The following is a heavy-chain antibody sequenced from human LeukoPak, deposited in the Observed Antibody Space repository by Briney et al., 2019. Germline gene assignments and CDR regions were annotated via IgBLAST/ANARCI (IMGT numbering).Heavy chain of an antibody. CDR1: GGSISSYY. V-gene: IGHV4-59*01. CDR3: ARARNYYDSSDYYYEGDAFDI. J-gene: IGHJ3*02. D-gene: IGHD3-22*01. CDR2: IYYSGYT. Sequence: SETLSLTCTVSGGSISSYYWSWIRQPPGKGLKWIGNIYYSGYTTYSPSLRSRVTISVDTSKNQFSLKLSSVTAADTAVYYCARARNYYDSSDYYYEGDAFDIWGQGTMVTVSS.